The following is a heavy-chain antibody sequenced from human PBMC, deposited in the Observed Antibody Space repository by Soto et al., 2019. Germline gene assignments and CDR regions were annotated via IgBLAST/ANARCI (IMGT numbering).Heavy chain of an antibody. J-gene: IGHJ4*02. Sequence: QVQLVESGGGVVQPGRSLRLSCAASGFTFSSYGMHWVRQAPGKGLEWVAVIWYDGSNKYYADSVKGRFTISRDNSKNTLYLQMNSLRVEDTAVYYCARVSSSWYKLDYWGQGTLVTVSS. V-gene: IGHV3-33*01. D-gene: IGHD6-13*01. CDR2: IWYDGSNK. CDR1: GFTFSSYG. CDR3: ARVSSSWYKLDY.